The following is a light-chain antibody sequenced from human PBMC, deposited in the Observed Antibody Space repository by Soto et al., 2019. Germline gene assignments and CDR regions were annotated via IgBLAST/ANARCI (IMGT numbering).Light chain of an antibody. CDR2: VNS. CDR3: QSYDSSLSGYV. Sequence: QSVLTQPPSVSGAPGQRVTISCTGSSSNLGAGYDVHWYQHLPGTAPKLLIYVNSDRPSGVPDRFSGSKSGTSASLAITGLRAEDEADYYCQSYDSSLSGYVFGTGTKVTVL. V-gene: IGLV1-40*01. CDR1: SSNLGAGYD. J-gene: IGLJ1*01.